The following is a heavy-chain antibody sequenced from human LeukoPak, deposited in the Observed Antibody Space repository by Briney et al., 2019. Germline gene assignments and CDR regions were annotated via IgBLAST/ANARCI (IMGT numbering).Heavy chain of an antibody. CDR3: ARDRSRFGY. CDR2: IKADGGDQ. CDR1: GFTFSSYR. Sequence: PGGSLSLSSAATGFTFSSYRMTWLPKAPGKGLEWVATIKADGGDQYYVDSLRGRFTISRDNAKNLLYLQINNLTAEDTAVYYCARDRSRFGYWGEGTLVTVSS. V-gene: IGHV3-7*01. J-gene: IGHJ4*02. D-gene: IGHD6-6*01.